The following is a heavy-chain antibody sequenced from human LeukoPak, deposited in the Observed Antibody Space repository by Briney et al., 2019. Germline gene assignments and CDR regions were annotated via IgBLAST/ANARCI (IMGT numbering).Heavy chain of an antibody. J-gene: IGHJ6*03. V-gene: IGHV4-34*01. CDR2: INHSGST. Sequence: TETLSLTCTVSGGSISSYYWSWIRQPPGKGLEWIGEINHSGSTNYNPSLKSRVTISVDTSKNQFSLKLSSVTAADTAVYYCARGAAAPHYYYYYYYMDVWGKGTTVTVSS. D-gene: IGHD6-13*01. CDR1: GGSISSYY. CDR3: ARGAAAPHYYYYYYYMDV.